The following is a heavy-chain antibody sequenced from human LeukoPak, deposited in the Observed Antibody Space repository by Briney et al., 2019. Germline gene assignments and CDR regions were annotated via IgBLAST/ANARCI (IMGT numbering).Heavy chain of an antibody. CDR3: ARVGSWDAFDI. J-gene: IGHJ3*02. CDR2: ITSNGDRT. V-gene: IGHV3-64*01. Sequence: GGSLRLSCAASGFTFSNSAMHWVRQAPGKGPEYVSAITSNGDRTYYANSVKGRFTISRVNSKNTLYLQTGSLRAEDMAVYYCARVGSWDAFDIWGQGTMVTVSS. D-gene: IGHD1-26*01. CDR1: GFTFSNSA.